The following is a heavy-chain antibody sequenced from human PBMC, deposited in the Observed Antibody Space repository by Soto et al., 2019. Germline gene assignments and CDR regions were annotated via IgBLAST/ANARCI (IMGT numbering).Heavy chain of an antibody. J-gene: IGHJ4*02. CDR1: GGSISSGGYY. CDR3: VTYYGSVWYYFDY. Sequence: SETLSLTCTVSGGSISSGGYYWSWIRQHPGKGLEWIGYIYYSGSTYYNPSLKSRVTISVDTSKNQFSLKLSSVTAADTAVYYCVTYYGSVWYYFDYWGQGTLVTVSS. CDR2: IYYSGST. D-gene: IGHD3-10*01. V-gene: IGHV4-31*03.